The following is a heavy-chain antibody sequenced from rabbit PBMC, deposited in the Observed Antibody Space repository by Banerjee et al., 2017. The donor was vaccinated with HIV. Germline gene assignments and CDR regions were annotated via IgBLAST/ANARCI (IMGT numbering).Heavy chain of an antibody. V-gene: IGHV1S45*01. J-gene: IGHJ4*01. CDR1: GFSFSSSDY. Sequence: QEQLVESGGGLVQPEGSLTLTCTASGFSFSSSDYMCWVRQAPGKGLEWISCIAGSSSGFTYSATWAKGRFTCSKTSSTTVTLQMTSLTVADTATYFCATYVDYDGDFNLWGPGTLVTV. D-gene: IGHD2-1*01. CDR3: ATYVDYDGDFNL. CDR2: IAGSSSGFT.